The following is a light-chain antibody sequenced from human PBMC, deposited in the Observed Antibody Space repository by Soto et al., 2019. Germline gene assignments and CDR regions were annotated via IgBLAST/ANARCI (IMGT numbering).Light chain of an antibody. J-gene: IGLJ1*01. CDR2: DVS. CDR1: SSDVGGYNY. V-gene: IGLV2-14*03. Sequence: QSALTQPASVSGSPGQSITISCTGTSSDVGGYNYVSWYQQHPGKVPKLMIYDVSYRPSGISNRFSGSKSGNTASLTISGLQAEDEADYYCSSYTNSNTLVFGTGTKVTVL. CDR3: SSYTNSNTLV.